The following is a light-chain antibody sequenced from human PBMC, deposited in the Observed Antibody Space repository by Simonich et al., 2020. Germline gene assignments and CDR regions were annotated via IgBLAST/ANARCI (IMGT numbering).Light chain of an antibody. CDR1: SSDVCGYNY. CDR3: SSYTSSSTWV. Sequence: QSALTQPASVSGSPGQSITISCTGTSSDVCGYNYVSWYQQHPGKAPKLMIYDVSKRPSGVSNRFSGSTSGNTASLTICGLQAEDEADYYCSSYTSSSTWVFGGGTKLTVL. V-gene: IGLV2-14*01. J-gene: IGLJ3*02. CDR2: DVS.